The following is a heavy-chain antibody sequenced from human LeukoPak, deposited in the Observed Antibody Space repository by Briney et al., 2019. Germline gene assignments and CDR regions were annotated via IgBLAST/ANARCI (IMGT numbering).Heavy chain of an antibody. CDR1: GFTFSSYW. J-gene: IGHJ4*02. D-gene: IGHD6-13*01. V-gene: IGHV3-74*01. CDR3: ARDSSSWYSTYYFDY. Sequence: SGGSLRLSCAASGFTFSSYWMHWVRQAPGKGLVWVSRINTDGSSTSYADSVKGRFTISRDNAKNTLYLQMNSLRAEDTAVYYCARDSSSWYSTYYFDYWGQGTLVTVSS. CDR2: INTDGSST.